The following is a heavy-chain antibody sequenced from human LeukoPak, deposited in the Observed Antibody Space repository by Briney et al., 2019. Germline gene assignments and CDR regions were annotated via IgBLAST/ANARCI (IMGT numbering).Heavy chain of an antibody. V-gene: IGHV1-46*01. CDR3: ARDNSVGDIAWWFDP. J-gene: IGHJ5*02. Sequence: ASVKVSCKASGYSFTSHYMHWVRQAPGQGLEWMGLINPSCSSTLYAQKFQGRVTMTRDMSTTTDYMELSSLRSEDTAVYYCARDNSVGDIAWWFDPWGQGTLVTVSS. D-gene: IGHD3-16*02. CDR2: INPSCSST. CDR1: GYSFTSHY.